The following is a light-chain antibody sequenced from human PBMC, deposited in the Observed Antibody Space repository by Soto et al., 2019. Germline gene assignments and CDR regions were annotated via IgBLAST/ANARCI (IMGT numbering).Light chain of an antibody. J-gene: IGLJ2*01. Sequence: QSALTQPASVSGSPGQSITISCTGTSSDVGGYNYVSWYQHHPGNAPKLLIYDVDNRPSGISNRFSGSKSGDTASLTISGLQAEDEADYYCSSYTSSNIRGLFGGGTKLTVL. V-gene: IGLV2-14*03. CDR1: SSDVGGYNY. CDR3: SSYTSSNIRGL. CDR2: DVD.